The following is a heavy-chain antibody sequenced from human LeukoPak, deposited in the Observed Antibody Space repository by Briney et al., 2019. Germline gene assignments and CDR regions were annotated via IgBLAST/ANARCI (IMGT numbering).Heavy chain of an antibody. CDR3: AKVTYYYDSSGYYYFDY. Sequence: AGSLRFSCAASGLTFSSYAMSWVRQAPGRGLEWVSAISGSGGSTYYAYSVKGRFTISSDNSKNTLYLQMNSLRAEDTAVYYCAKVTYYYDSSGYYYFDYWGQGTLVTVSS. V-gene: IGHV3-23*01. D-gene: IGHD3-22*01. J-gene: IGHJ4*02. CDR1: GLTFSSYA. CDR2: ISGSGGST.